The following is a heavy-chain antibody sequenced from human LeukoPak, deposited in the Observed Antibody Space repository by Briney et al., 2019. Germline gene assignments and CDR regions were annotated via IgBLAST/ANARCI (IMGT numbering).Heavy chain of an antibody. J-gene: IGHJ3*02. CDR2: IYHNGNT. D-gene: IGHD3-3*01. CDR3: ARDRTHDFWSGSSSHAFDI. V-gene: IGHV4-30-2*01. CDR1: GGSISSGGYS. Sequence: SETLSLTCAVSGGSISSGGYSWSWIRQPPGKGLEWIGYIYHNGNTYYNPSLKSRVTISIDWSKNQFSLNLTSVTAADTAVFYCARDRTHDFWSGSSSHAFDIWGQGTLVTVSS.